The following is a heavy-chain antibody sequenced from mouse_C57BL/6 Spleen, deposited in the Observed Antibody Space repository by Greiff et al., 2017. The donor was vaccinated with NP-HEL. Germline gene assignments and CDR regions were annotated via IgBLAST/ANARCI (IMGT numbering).Heavy chain of an antibody. CDR3: ARHYGSSLAIYAMDY. D-gene: IGHD1-1*01. CDR2: IYPGSGNT. J-gene: IGHJ4*01. CDR1: GYSFTSYY. Sequence: VQLQESGPELVKPGASVKISCKASGYSFTSYYIHWVKQRPGQGLEWIGWIYPGSGNTKYNEKFKGKATLTADTSSSTAYMQLSSLTSEDSAVYYCARHYGSSLAIYAMDYWGQGTSVTVSS. V-gene: IGHV1-66*01.